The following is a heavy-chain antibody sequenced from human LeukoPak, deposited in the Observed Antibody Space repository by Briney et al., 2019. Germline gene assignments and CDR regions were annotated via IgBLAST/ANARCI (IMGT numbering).Heavy chain of an antibody. CDR1: GGSISSYY. CDR2: IYTSGST. Sequence: PSETLSLTCTVSGGSISSYYWSWIRQPAGKGLEWIGRIYTSGSTNYNPSLKSRVTISVDTSKNQFSLKLSSVTAADTAVYYCAAMVRGVIIMRGEYYMDVWGKGTTVTISS. J-gene: IGHJ6*03. V-gene: IGHV4-4*07. D-gene: IGHD3-10*01. CDR3: AAMVRGVIIMRGEYYMDV.